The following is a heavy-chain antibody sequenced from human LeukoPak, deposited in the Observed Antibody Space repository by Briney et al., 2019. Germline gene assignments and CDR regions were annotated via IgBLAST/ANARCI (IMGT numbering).Heavy chain of an antibody. CDR1: GFTFSRHW. CDR2: IKQDGSEK. D-gene: IGHD3-10*01. Sequence: GGSLRLSCAASGFTFSRHWMYWVRQAPGKGLEWVANIKQDGSEKYYVDSVKGRFTISRDNAKNSLYLQMNSLRAEDTAVYYCARVSAYYYGSGSYPYYFDYWGQGTLVTVSS. V-gene: IGHV3-7*01. J-gene: IGHJ4*02. CDR3: ARVSAYYYGSGSYPYYFDY.